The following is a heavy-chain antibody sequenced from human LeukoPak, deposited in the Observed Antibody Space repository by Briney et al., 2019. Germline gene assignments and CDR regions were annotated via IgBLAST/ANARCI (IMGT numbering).Heavy chain of an antibody. V-gene: IGHV4-4*07. CDR3: ARESVAAAGTFYYYYYMDV. CDR2: IYTSGST. J-gene: IGHJ6*03. CDR1: GGSISSYY. D-gene: IGHD6-13*01. Sequence: PSETLSLTCTVSGGSISSYYWSWIRQPAGKGLEWIGRIYTSGSTNYNPSLKSRVTMSVDTSKNQFSLKLSSVTAADTAVYYCARESVAAAGTFYYYYYMDVWGKGTTVTICS.